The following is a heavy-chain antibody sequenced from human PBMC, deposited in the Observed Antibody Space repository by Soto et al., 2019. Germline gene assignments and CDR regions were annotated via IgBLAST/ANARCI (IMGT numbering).Heavy chain of an antibody. D-gene: IGHD3-22*01. CDR1: GFTFSKYS. Sequence: SLRLSCAASGFTFSKYSMNWLRQAPGKGLVLISFISSSSTTKYYAAFVKGRFTISRDNAKNSVFLQMNSLRAEYTAVYYCARDYYYDTSGPSHWGQGTLVTVSS. J-gene: IGHJ4*02. CDR2: ISSSSTTK. V-gene: IGHV3-48*01. CDR3: ARDYYYDTSGPSH.